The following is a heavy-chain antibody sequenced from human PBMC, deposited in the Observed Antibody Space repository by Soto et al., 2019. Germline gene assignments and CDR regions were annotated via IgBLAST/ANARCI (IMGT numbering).Heavy chain of an antibody. CDR1: GLTFSSYA. CDR2: ITFTGVST. Sequence: GGSLRLSCAASGLTFSSYAMNWVRQAPGKGLEWVSTITFTGVSTYFADSVKGRFTISRDNSKNTLYLQMNSLRDEDTAMYYCAKGWQGLDPWGQGTLVTVSS. CDR3: AKGWQGLDP. J-gene: IGHJ5*02. D-gene: IGHD6-13*01. V-gene: IGHV3-23*01.